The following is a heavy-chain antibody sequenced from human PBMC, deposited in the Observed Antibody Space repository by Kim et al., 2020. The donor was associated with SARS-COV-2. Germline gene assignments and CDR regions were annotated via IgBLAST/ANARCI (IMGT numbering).Heavy chain of an antibody. CDR3: ARHDREYSRSSN. V-gene: IGHV5-51*01. CDR1: GYSFTSYW. J-gene: IGHJ4*02. CDR2: IYPGDSDT. Sequence: GESLKISCKGSGYSFTSYWIGWVRQMPGKGLEWMGMIYPGDSDTKYNPSFQGQVTISADKSISTAYLQWSSLKASDSAMYYCARHDREYSRSSNWGQGTLVTVSS. D-gene: IGHD6-6*01.